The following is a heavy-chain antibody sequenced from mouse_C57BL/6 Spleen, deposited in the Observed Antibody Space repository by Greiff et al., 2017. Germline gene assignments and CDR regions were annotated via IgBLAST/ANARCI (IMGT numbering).Heavy chain of an antibody. V-gene: IGHV14-2*01. D-gene: IGHD3-3*01. J-gene: IGHJ3*01. CDR2: IDPEDGET. CDR3: ASSREGFAD. CDR1: GFTITDYY. Sequence: VQLQQSGAELVKPGASVKLSCTASGFTITDYYMHWVKQRTEQGLEWIGRIDPEDGETKYDPNFQGKATITAEPSSNTAYLQLSSLTSEDTAVYYCASSREGFADWGQGTLVTVSA.